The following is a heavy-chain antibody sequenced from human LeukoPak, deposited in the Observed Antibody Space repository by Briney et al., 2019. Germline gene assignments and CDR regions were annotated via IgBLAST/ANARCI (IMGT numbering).Heavy chain of an antibody. CDR3: ARSSIIAAAGPYYFDY. J-gene: IGHJ4*02. CDR1: GGIFNRDG. V-gene: IGHV1-69*10. D-gene: IGHD6-13*01. Sequence: SVKVSCKASGGIFNRDGFSWVRQAPGQGLEWMGGIIPILGAANYAQKFQGRVTITADKSTSTAYMELSSLRSEDTAVYYCARSSIIAAAGPYYFDYWGQGTLVTVSS. CDR2: IIPILGAA.